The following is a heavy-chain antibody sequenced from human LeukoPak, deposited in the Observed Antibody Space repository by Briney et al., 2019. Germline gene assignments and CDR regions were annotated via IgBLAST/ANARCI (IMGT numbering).Heavy chain of an antibody. CDR2: LSSGGPT. CDR3: ARRNILSGYYHFDY. CDR1: GVSLTSINYS. V-gene: IGHV4-39*01. J-gene: IGHJ4*01. D-gene: IGHD3-9*01. Sequence: WEALSPTCTVSGVSLTSINYSWAWIRQPPGKGLEWIGSLSSGGPTYNTPSLESRTSISADTSSNQLFLKLTSVTAADTAVYFCARRNILSGYYHFDYWGHGTLVTVSS.